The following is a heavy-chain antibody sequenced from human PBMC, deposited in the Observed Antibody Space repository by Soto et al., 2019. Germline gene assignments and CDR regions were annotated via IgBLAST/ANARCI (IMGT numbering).Heavy chain of an antibody. CDR2: FTSDGST. J-gene: IGHJ4*02. CDR3: AREFAPGSPNYDY. V-gene: IGHV3-53*01. D-gene: IGHD3-10*01. CDR1: GFAVRSNY. Sequence: GGSLRLSCAASGFAVRSNYLSWVRQAPGKGLEWVSAFTSDGSTYYADSVKGRFTISRDNSKNTLSLQMDSLRAEDTAVYYCAREFAPGSPNYDYWGLGTLVTVSS.